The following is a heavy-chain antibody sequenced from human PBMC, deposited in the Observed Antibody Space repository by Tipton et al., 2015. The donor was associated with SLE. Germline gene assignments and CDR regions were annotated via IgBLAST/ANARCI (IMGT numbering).Heavy chain of an antibody. Sequence: SLRLSCAASGFTVSSNYMSWVRQAPGKGLEWVSVISGSGGSTYYADSVKGRFTISRDNSKNTLYLQMNSLRAEDTAVYYCARDTGITMIVVVPYFDYWGQGTLVTVSS. J-gene: IGHJ4*02. CDR2: ISGSGGST. CDR3: ARDTGITMIVVVPYFDY. CDR1: GFTVSSNY. V-gene: IGHV3-23*01. D-gene: IGHD3-22*01.